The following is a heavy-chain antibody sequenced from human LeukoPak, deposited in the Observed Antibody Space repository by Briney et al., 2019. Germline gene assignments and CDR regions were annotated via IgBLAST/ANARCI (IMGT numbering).Heavy chain of an antibody. V-gene: IGHV3-9*01. CDR2: ISWNSGSI. D-gene: IGHD2-8*01. CDR3: ARVYPPSYYYYYMDV. Sequence: GGSLRLSCAASGFTFDDYAMHWVRQAPGKGLEGVSGISWNSGSIGYADSVKGRFTISRDNAENSLYLQMNSLRAEATALYYCARVYPPSYYYYYMDVWGKGPTVTVSS. CDR1: GFTFDDYA. J-gene: IGHJ6*03.